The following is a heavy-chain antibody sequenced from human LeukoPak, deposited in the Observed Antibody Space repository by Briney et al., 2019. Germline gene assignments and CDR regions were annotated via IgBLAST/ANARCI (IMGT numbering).Heavy chain of an antibody. CDR1: GFTVSSNY. J-gene: IGHJ4*02. CDR2: IYSGGST. CDR3: ARSAPSYGSGSYYFDY. Sequence: GGSLRLSCAASGFTVSSNYMSWVRQAPGKGLEWVSVIYSGGSTYYADSVKGRFTISRDNSKNTLYLQMNSLRAEDTAVYYCARSAPSYGSGSYYFDYWGQGTLATVSS. D-gene: IGHD3-10*01. V-gene: IGHV3-53*01.